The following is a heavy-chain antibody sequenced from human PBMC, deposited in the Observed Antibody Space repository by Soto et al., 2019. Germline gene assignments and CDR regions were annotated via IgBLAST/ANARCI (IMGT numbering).Heavy chain of an antibody. Sequence: SVKVSCKASGFTFTSSAVQWVRQARGRRLEWIGWIVVGSGNTNYAQKFQERVTITRDMSTSTAYMELSSLRSEDTAVYYCAADAAFAAAGIFSGMDVWGQGTTVTVSS. D-gene: IGHD6-13*01. CDR2: IVVGSGNT. J-gene: IGHJ6*02. V-gene: IGHV1-58*01. CDR1: GFTFTSSA. CDR3: AADAAFAAAGIFSGMDV.